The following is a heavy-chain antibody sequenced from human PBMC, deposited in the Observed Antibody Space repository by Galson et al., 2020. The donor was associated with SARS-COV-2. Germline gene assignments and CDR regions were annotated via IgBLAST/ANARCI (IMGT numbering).Heavy chain of an antibody. Sequence: ASVKVSCKVSGYTLTELSMHWVRQAPGKGLEWMGGFDPEDGETIYAQKFQGRVTLTEDTYTDTAYMELSSLRSEDTAVYYCATLPVVPAAYYYGMDVWGQGTTVTVSS. CDR2: FDPEDGET. CDR3: ATLPVVPAAYYYGMDV. CDR1: GYTLTELS. V-gene: IGHV1-24*01. D-gene: IGHD2-2*01. J-gene: IGHJ6*02.